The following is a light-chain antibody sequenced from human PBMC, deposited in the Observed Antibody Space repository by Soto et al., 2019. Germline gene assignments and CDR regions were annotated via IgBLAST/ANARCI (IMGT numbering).Light chain of an antibody. V-gene: IGLV2-14*01. CDR1: SSDVGGYNY. CDR2: DVS. J-gene: IGLJ1*01. CDR3: SSYTSSSTLDYV. Sequence: QSALTQPASVSGSPGQSITNSCTGTSSDVGGYNYVSWYQQHPGKAPKLMIYDVSNRPSGVSNRFSGSKSGNTASLTISGLQAEDEADYYCSSYTSSSTLDYVFGTGTKSPS.